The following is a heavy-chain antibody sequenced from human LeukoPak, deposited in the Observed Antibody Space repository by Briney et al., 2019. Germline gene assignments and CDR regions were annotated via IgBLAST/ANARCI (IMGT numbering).Heavy chain of an antibody. D-gene: IGHD1-26*01. V-gene: IGHV3-21*01. J-gene: IGHJ2*01. CDR3: ARDKGGSYPLGYFDL. CDR1: GFTFSSYS. Sequence: PGGSLRLSCAASGFTFSSYSMNWVRQAPGKGLEWVSSISSSSSYIYYADSVKGRFTISRDNAKNSLYLQMNSLRAEDTAVYYCARDKGGSYPLGYFDLWGRGTLVTVSS. CDR2: ISSSSSYI.